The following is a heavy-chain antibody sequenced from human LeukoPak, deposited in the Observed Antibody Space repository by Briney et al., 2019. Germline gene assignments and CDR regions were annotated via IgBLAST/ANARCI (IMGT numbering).Heavy chain of an antibody. CDR3: AREESRGYNY. CDR1: GFTFRTYV. Sequence: PGGSLRLSCAASGFTFRTYVVHWVSQAPGKGLEWVAVISYDGTNEHYADFVKGRFTISRDNSKNTLYLQMNSLRPEDTAVYYCAREESRGYNYWGQGTLVTVSS. CDR2: ISYDGTNE. V-gene: IGHV3-30-3*01. J-gene: IGHJ4*02. D-gene: IGHD3-22*01.